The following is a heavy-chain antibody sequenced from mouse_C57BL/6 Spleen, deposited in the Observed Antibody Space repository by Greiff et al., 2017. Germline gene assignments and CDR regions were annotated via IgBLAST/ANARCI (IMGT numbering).Heavy chain of an antibody. Sequence: QVQLQQPGAELVKPGASVKVSCKASGYTFTSYWMHWVKQRPGQGLEWIGRIHPSDSATNYNQKFKGKATLTVDKSSSTAYMQLSSLTSEDSAVYYCAITDLDDGYYDYAMDYWGQGTSVTVSS. D-gene: IGHD2-3*01. CDR2: IHPSDSAT. V-gene: IGHV1-74*01. J-gene: IGHJ4*01. CDR1: GYTFTSYW. CDR3: AITDLDDGYYDYAMDY.